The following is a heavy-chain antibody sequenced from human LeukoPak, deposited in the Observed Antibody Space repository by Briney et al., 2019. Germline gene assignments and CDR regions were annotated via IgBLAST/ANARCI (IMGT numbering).Heavy chain of an antibody. CDR3: AVSTGYCSGGSYPLNFDY. J-gene: IGHJ4*02. Sequence: ASVKVSCKASGGTFSSYAISWVRQAPGQGLEWMGRIIPIFGIANYAQKFQGRVTITADKSTSTAYMELSSLRSEDTAVYYCAVSTGYCSGGSYPLNFDYWGQGTLVTVSS. V-gene: IGHV1-69*04. CDR2: IIPIFGIA. CDR1: GGTFSSYA. D-gene: IGHD2-15*01.